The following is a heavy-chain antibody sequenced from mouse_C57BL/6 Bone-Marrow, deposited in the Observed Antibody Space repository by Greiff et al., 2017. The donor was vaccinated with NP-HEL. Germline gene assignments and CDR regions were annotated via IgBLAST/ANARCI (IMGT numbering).Heavy chain of an antibody. J-gene: IGHJ2*01. D-gene: IGHD2-3*01. Sequence: VQLQQSGAELVRPGASVTLSCKASGYTFTDYEMHWVKQTPVHGLEWIGAIDPETGGTAYNQKFKGKAILTADKSSSTAYMALRSLTSEDSAVYDCTGYYYRGSWDDYFDYWGQGTTLTVSS. CDR2: IDPETGGT. CDR3: TGYYYRGSWDDYFDY. V-gene: IGHV1-15*01. CDR1: GYTFTDYE.